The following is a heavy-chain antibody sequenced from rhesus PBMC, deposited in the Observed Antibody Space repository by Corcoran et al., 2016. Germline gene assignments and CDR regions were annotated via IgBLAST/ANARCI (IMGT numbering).Heavy chain of an antibody. D-gene: IGHD3-22*01. J-gene: IGHJ5-1*01. CDR1: GGSIGRNW. Sequence: QLQLQESGPGLVKPSETLSLSCAVSGGSIGRNWWSWIRQSPGKGLEWIGRISGSGGSTSDNPSLKSRVTISTDTSKNQLSLRLISLTAADTAVYYCARDGGDRFDVWGPGVLVTVSS. V-gene: IGHV4-173*01. CDR3: ARDGGDRFDV. CDR2: ISGSGGST.